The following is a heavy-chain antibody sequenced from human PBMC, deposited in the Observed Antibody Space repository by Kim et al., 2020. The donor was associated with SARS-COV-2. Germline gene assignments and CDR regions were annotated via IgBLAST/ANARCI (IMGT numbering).Heavy chain of an antibody. CDR2: IYYSGST. Sequence: SETLSLTCTVSGDSMSTFHWSWIRQPPGKGLDWIGYIYYSGSTNYNPSLKSRVTMSMDTSKNHFSLRLSSVTAADTAVYYCARAAVVAATHFFDYWGQGT. CDR1: GDSMSTFH. D-gene: IGHD2-15*01. CDR3: ARAAVVAATHFFDY. V-gene: IGHV4-59*01. J-gene: IGHJ4*02.